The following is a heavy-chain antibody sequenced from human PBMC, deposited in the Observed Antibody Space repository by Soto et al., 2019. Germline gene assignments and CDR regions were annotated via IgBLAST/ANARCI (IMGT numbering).Heavy chain of an antibody. Sequence: ASVKVSCKASGYTFTSYATHWVRQAPGQRLEWMGWINAGNGNTKYSQKFQGRVTITRDTSASTAYMELSSLRSEDTAVYYCARDRITGTRTDAFDIWGQGTMVTVSS. J-gene: IGHJ3*02. V-gene: IGHV1-3*01. D-gene: IGHD1-20*01. CDR1: GYTFTSYA. CDR3: ARDRITGTRTDAFDI. CDR2: INAGNGNT.